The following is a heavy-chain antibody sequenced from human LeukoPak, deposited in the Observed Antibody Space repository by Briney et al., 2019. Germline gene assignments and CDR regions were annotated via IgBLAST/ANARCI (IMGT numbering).Heavy chain of an antibody. CDR2: IYYSGST. CDR1: GGSISSGDYY. Sequence: SETLSLTCTVSGGSISSGDYYWSWIRQPPGKGLEWIGYIYYSGSTYYNPSLKSQVTISVDTSKNQFSLKLSSVTAADTAVYYCARARRLWFGELSEHFDYWGQGTLVTVSS. CDR3: ARARRLWFGELSEHFDY. J-gene: IGHJ4*02. V-gene: IGHV4-30-4*01. D-gene: IGHD3-10*01.